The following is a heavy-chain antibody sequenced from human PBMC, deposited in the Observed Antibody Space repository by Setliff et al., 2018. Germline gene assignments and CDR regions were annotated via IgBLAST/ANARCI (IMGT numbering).Heavy chain of an antibody. Sequence: SQTLSLTCTVSGDSINSGGVCWTWIRQPPGRDLEWIGYICYTGTSTYYNPSVESRLSISVDRSMNQFSLRLNSVTAADTAVYYCARARSNSGWYGFFDYWGQGALVTVSS. CDR1: GDSINSGGVC. D-gene: IGHD6-19*01. V-gene: IGHV4-30-4*08. CDR2: ICYTGTST. CDR3: ARARSNSGWYGFFDY. J-gene: IGHJ4*02.